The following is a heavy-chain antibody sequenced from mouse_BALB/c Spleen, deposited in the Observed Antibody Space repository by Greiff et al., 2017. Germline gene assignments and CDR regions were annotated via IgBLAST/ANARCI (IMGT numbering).Heavy chain of an antibody. CDR3: DAWGHVITTVVGY. Sequence: VQLQQSGAELVRSGASVKLSCTASGFNIKDYYMHWVKQRPEQGLEWIGWIDPENGDTEYAPKFQGKATMTADTSSNTAYLQLSSLTSEDTAVYYCDAWGHVITTVVGYWGQGTTLTVSS. V-gene: IGHV14-4*02. CDR1: GFNIKDYY. D-gene: IGHD1-1*01. J-gene: IGHJ2*01. CDR2: IDPENGDT.